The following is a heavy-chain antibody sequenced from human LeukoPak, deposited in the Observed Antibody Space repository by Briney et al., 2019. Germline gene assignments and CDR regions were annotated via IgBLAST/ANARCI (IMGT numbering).Heavy chain of an antibody. CDR1: GFTFSNYA. Sequence: GGSLRLSCAASGFTFSNYAMNWVSQAPGKGLEWVSAIAGGIGTTFYADSVKGRFTISRDNSKNKLYLQLRSLRAEDTAVYYCAKDLTAASGEVFQFDYWGQGTRVTVS. V-gene: IGHV3-23*01. J-gene: IGHJ4*02. CDR2: IAGGIGTT. CDR3: AKDLTAASGEVFQFDY. D-gene: IGHD6-13*01.